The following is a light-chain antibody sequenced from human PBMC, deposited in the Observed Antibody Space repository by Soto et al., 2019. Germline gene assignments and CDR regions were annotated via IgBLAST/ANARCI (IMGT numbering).Light chain of an antibody. Sequence: QPVLTQSPYASASLGASVKLTCTLSSGHSSYAIAWHQQQPEKGPRYVMKLNRDGSHSKGDGIPDRFSGSSSGAERYLTISSRKSEDEADYYCQTWGTGLLVFGGGTKLTVL. CDR2: LNRDGSH. J-gene: IGLJ3*02. CDR1: SGHSSYA. V-gene: IGLV4-69*01. CDR3: QTWGTGLLV.